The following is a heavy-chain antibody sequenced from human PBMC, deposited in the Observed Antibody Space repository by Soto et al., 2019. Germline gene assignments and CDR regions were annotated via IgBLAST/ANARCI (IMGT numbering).Heavy chain of an antibody. CDR2: IWYDGSQQ. J-gene: IGHJ4*02. V-gene: IGHV3-33*01. CDR1: GFTFSRCG. Sequence: QVQLVESGGGVVQPGGSLRLSCAASGFTFSRCGMHWVRQAPGKGLEWVAIIWYDGSQQFYADSVKSRFTISRDTSRNILYLKMNSLRAEDTAVYYCTRANTSPFDYWGQGALVTVSS. CDR3: TRANTSPFDY.